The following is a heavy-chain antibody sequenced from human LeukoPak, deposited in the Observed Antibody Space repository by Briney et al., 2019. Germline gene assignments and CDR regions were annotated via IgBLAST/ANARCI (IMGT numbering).Heavy chain of an antibody. J-gene: IGHJ6*03. V-gene: IGHV2-5*01. D-gene: IGHD5-12*01. CDR2: IYWNDDK. CDR1: GFSLSTSGVG. Sequence: SGPTLVKPTQTLTLTCTFSGFSLSTSGVGVGWIRQPPGKALEWLALIYWNDDKRYSPSLKSRLTITKDTSKNQVVLTMTNMNSVDTATYYCAHSYRGYDEMRYYYYYMDVWGKGTTVTVSS. CDR3: AHSYRGYDEMRYYYYYMDV.